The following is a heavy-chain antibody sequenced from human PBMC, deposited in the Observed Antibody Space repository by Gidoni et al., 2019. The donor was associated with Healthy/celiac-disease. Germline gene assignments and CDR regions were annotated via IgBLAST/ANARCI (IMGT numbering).Heavy chain of an antibody. J-gene: IGHJ6*02. V-gene: IGHV3-48*04. Sequence: EVQLVASGGGLVQPGGSLRLSCAASGFTFSSYSMNWVRQAPGKGLEWVSYISSSSSTIYYADTVKGRFTISRDNAKNSLYLQMNSLRAEDTAVYYCARVGDFWSGYYPYGMDVWGQGTTVTVSS. CDR2: ISSSSSTI. CDR1: GFTFSSYS. CDR3: ARVGDFWSGYYPYGMDV. D-gene: IGHD3-3*01.